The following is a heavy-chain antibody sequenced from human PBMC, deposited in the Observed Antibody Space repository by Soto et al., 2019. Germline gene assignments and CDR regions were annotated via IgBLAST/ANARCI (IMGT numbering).Heavy chain of an antibody. V-gene: IGHV4-31*03. Sequence: QVQLQESGPGLVKPSQTLSLTCTVSGGSISSGGYYWSWIRQHPGKGLEWIGYIYYSGSTYYNPSLKSRVTLSVGTSKNQFSLKLSSVTAADTAVYYCASIVSSAHGEFSDWGQGTLVTVSS. CDR2: IYYSGST. CDR1: GGSISSGGYY. J-gene: IGHJ4*02. D-gene: IGHD3-10*01. CDR3: ASIVSSAHGEFSD.